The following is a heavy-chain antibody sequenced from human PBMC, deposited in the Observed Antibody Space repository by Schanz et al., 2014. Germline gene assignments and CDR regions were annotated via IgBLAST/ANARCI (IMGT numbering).Heavy chain of an antibody. CDR3: ARKMKLGVYGGKGHDSLDI. CDR1: GFTFSSYG. D-gene: IGHD4-17*01. V-gene: IGHV3-48*01. Sequence: EVQLVESGGGVVQPGRSLRLSCAASGFTFSSYGMNWVRQAPGKGLEWVAYISSSSSTIHYADSVKGRFTISRDNAKNSLYLQMDSLRAEDTAVYYCARKMKLGVYGGKGHDSLDIWGQGTMVTVSS. CDR2: ISSSSSTI. J-gene: IGHJ3*02.